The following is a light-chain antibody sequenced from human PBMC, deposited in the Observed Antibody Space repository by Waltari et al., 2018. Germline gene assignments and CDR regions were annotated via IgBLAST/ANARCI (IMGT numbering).Light chain of an antibody. CDR1: QSISNY. J-gene: IGKJ2*03. Sequence: DIQMTQSPSTLSASVGDTITITCRASQSISNYLAWYQQKPGKAPKLLIYKASSSGSGVPSRFSGRGSGTEFTLTISSLQPDDFATYYCQQYNTYSSFGQGTKLEIK. V-gene: IGKV1-5*03. CDR3: QQYNTYSS. CDR2: KAS.